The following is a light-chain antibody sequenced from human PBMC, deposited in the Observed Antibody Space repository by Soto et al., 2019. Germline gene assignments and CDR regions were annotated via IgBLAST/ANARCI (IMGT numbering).Light chain of an antibody. V-gene: IGKV3-20*01. CDR1: QSVSSN. CDR2: GAS. Sequence: EIVMTQSPATLSVSPGERATLSCRASQSVSSNLAWYQQKPGQAPSLLISGASSRAADIPDRFSGSGSGTDFTLTISRLEPEDFAVYYCQQYGSSPLTFGGGTRLEI. J-gene: IGKJ5*01. CDR3: QQYGSSPLT.